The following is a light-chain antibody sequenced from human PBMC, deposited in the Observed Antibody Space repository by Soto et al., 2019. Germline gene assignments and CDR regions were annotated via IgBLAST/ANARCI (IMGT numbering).Light chain of an antibody. CDR3: SSYAGSNNVV. J-gene: IGLJ2*01. CDR1: SSDIGAYNY. Sequence: QSALTQPPSASGSPGQSVTISCTGTSSDIGAYNYVSWYQQHPGKAPKLIIYEVNERPSGVPDRFSGSKSGNTASLTVSGLQAEDEADYYCSSYAGSNNVVFGGGTQLTVL. CDR2: EVN. V-gene: IGLV2-8*01.